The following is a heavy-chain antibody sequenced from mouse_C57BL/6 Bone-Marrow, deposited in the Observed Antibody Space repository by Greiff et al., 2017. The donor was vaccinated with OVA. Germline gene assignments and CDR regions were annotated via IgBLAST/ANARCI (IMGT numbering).Heavy chain of an antibody. J-gene: IGHJ4*01. Sequence: QVQLKQPGAELVMPGASVKLSCKASGYTFTSYWMHWVKQRPGQGLEWIGEIDPSDSYTNYNQKFKGKSTLTVAKSSSTAYMQLSSLTAEDSAVYYCAREYYGSSYVNAMEYWGQGTSVTVSS. CDR1: GYTFTSYW. CDR3: AREYYGSSYVNAMEY. V-gene: IGHV1-69*01. CDR2: IDPSDSYT. D-gene: IGHD1-1*01.